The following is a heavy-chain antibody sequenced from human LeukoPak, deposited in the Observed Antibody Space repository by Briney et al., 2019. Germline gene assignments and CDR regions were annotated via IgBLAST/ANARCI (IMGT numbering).Heavy chain of an antibody. CDR2: MNPDSGNT. J-gene: IGHJ6*03. Sequence: GASVKVSCKASGYTFTSYDINWVRQATGQGLEWMGWMNPDSGNTGYAQKFQGRVTITRNTSISTAYMELSSLRSEDTAVYYCARGREIQLWFSYYYMDVRGKGTTVTVSS. V-gene: IGHV1-8*03. CDR3: ARGREIQLWFSYYYMDV. D-gene: IGHD5-18*01. CDR1: GYTFTSYD.